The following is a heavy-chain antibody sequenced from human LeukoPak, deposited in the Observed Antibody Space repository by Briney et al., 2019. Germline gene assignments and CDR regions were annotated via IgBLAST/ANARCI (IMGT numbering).Heavy chain of an antibody. V-gene: IGHV3-23*01. CDR3: AKSDYGDY. Sequence: GGSLRLSCVASGFTLSTYAMNWVRQAPGKGLEWVSGISGSDDSTYYADSVKGRFTISRDNSRNTLYLQMNSLRVEDTAVYYCAKSDYGDYWGQGTPVTVSS. J-gene: IGHJ4*02. CDR2: ISGSDDST. D-gene: IGHD3-10*01. CDR1: GFTLSTYA.